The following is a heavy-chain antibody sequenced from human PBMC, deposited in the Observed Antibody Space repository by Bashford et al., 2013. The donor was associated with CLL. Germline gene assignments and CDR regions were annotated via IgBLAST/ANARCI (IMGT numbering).Heavy chain of an antibody. CDR3: ARGPMIVVVINPGEPYYYYYVRMDV. J-gene: IGHJ6*04. CDR2: INHSGST. CDR1: GGPSVVTT. D-gene: IGHD3-22*01. V-gene: IGHV4-34*01. Sequence: SETLSLTCAVYGGPSVVTTGAGSASPQGRAWSGVGEINHSGSTNYNPSLKSRVTISVDTSKNQFSLKLSSVTAADTAVYYCARGPMIVVVINPGEPYYYYYVRMDVWAEGPTSPSPQ.